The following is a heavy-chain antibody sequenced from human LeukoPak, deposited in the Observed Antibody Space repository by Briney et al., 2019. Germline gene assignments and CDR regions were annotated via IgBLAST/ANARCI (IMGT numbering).Heavy chain of an antibody. J-gene: IGHJ5*02. D-gene: IGHD5-12*01. CDR2: INTNSGVT. Sequence: GASVKVSCEASGLTFTGVNYIHWVRQAPGQGPEWMGWINTNSGVTDYARKFQGRVTMTRDTSVSTAYMELYRLTYDDTAMYYCTRDRLGKWFDPWGQGTLVTVSS. V-gene: IGHV1-2*02. CDR3: TRDRLGKWFDP. CDR1: GLTFTGVNY.